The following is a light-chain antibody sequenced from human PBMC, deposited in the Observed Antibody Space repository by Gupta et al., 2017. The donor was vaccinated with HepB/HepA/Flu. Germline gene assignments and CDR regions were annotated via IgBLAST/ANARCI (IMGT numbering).Light chain of an antibody. CDR1: QSVSSSY. CDR2: GAS. CDR3: QQYGSSNIT. J-gene: IGKJ5*01. Sequence: ESVFTQSPGTLSLSPGERATLSCRASQSVSSSYLAWYQQKPGQAPRLLIYGASSRATGIPDRFSGSGSGTDFTLTISRLEPEDFAVYYCQQYGSSNITFGQGTRLEIK. V-gene: IGKV3-20*01.